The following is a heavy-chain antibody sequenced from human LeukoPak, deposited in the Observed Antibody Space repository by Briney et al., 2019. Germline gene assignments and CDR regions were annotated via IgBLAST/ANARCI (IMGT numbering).Heavy chain of an antibody. D-gene: IGHD4-23*01. CDR1: KFTFSSHW. V-gene: IGHV3-7*01. Sequence: GGSLRLSCAASKFTFSSHWMTWVRQAPGKGLEWVANIKQDGSEKSYVDSVKGRFTISRDNAKNSLYLQMNSLRAEDTAVYYCARGRRWNDYWGQGTLVTVSS. CDR2: IKQDGSEK. CDR3: ARGRRWNDY. J-gene: IGHJ4*02.